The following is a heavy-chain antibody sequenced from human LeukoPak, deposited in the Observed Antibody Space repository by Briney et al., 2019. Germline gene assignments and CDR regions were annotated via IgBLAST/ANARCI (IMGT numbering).Heavy chain of an antibody. J-gene: IGHJ5*02. D-gene: IGHD3-22*01. V-gene: IGHV1-8*01. CDR1: GYTFTSYD. CDR2: MNPNSGNT. CDR3: ARQYYYDSSGYLDWFDP. Sequence: ASVKVSCKASGYTFTSYDINWVRQATGQGLEWMGWMNPNSGNTGYAQKFQGRVTMTRNTSISTAYMELSSLRSEDTAVYYCARQYYYDSSGYLDWFDPWGQGTLVTVSS.